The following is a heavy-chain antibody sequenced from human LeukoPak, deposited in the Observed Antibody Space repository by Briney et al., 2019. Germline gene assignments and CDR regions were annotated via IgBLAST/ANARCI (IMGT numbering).Heavy chain of an antibody. Sequence: GRSLRLSCAASGFTFSSYAMHWVRQAPGKGLEWVAVISYDGSNKYYADSVKGRFTISRDNSKNTLYLQMNSLRAEDTAVYYCARVGTDIAARGYFDYWGQGTLVTVSS. CDR2: ISYDGSNK. J-gene: IGHJ4*02. CDR1: GFTFSSYA. CDR3: ARVGTDIAARGYFDY. V-gene: IGHV3-30-3*01. D-gene: IGHD6-6*01.